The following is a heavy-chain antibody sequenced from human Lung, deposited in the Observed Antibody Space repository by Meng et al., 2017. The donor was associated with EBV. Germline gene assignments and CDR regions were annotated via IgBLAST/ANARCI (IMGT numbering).Heavy chain of an antibody. CDR3: ARGKLSGYRYFDY. J-gene: IGHJ4*02. CDR1: GGSISSSNW. CDR2: IYHSGST. Sequence: QVQLQVPGPGLVTPSVSLTFTCSVSGGSISSSNWWRWVRQPPGKGLKWIGEIYHSGSTNYNPSLKRRVTISVAKSKNQFSLKLGSVTAADTAVYYWARGKLSGYRYFDYWGQGTLVTVSS. D-gene: IGHD3-3*01. V-gene: IGHV4-4*02.